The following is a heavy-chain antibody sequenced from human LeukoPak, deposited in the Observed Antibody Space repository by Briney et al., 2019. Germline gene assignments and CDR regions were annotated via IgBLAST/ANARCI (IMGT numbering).Heavy chain of an antibody. D-gene: IGHD3-10*01. Sequence: SLRLSCAASGFTFSTYGMHWVRQAPGKGLEWVAVISYDGNNKYYADSVKGRFTISRDNSKNTLYLQMNNLRPEDMALYYCAKDFQWISYGSGSYWWNGMDVWGQGTTVTVSS. J-gene: IGHJ6*02. CDR2: ISYDGNNK. CDR1: GFTFSTYG. CDR3: AKDFQWISYGSGSYWWNGMDV. V-gene: IGHV3-30*18.